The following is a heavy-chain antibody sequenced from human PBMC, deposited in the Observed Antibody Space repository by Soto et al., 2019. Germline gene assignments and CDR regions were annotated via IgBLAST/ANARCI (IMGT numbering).Heavy chain of an antibody. CDR1: GGSISGSSNF. J-gene: IGHJ4*02. D-gene: IGHD3-9*01. V-gene: IGHV4-39*01. CDR2: IYYSGST. CDR3: AKTYYGILMGYGDRTPFDF. Sequence: QLQLQESGPGLVKPSETLSLTCSVSGGSISGSSNFWDWIRQPPGKWLEWIGSIYYSGSTYYNPSMRNRVTINGDTSKNQFTLSLSTGNAEDTATYYCAKTYYGILMGYGDRTPFDFRGQGTLVIVSS.